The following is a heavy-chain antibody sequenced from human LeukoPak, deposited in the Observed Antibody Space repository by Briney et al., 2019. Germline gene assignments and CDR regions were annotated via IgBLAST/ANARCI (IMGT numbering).Heavy chain of an antibody. D-gene: IGHD6-13*01. Sequence: GGPLRLSCAASGFTFSSFAMSWVRQAPGKGLEWVSVSVISGSGGDSGGSTYYADSVKGRFTIPRDDSNNTLYLQMSSLRVEDTAVYYCAKHRSGIAASGSNYWGQGTLVSVSS. CDR1: GFTFSSFA. J-gene: IGHJ4*02. CDR2: ISGSGGDSGGST. V-gene: IGHV3-23*01. CDR3: AKHRSGIAASGSNY.